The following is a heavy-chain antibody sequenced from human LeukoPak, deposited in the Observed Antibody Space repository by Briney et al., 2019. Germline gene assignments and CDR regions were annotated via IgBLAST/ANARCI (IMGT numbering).Heavy chain of an antibody. CDR1: GGSISSHY. CDR2: IYYSGST. J-gene: IGHJ6*04. V-gene: IGHV4-59*11. CDR3: ARVQCGFWSGYECGLDV. D-gene: IGHD3-3*01. Sequence: SETLSLTCTVSGGSISSHYWSWIRQPPGKGLEWIGYIYYSGSTNYNPSLKSRVTISVDTSKNQFSLKLSSVTAADTAVYYSARVQCGFWSGYECGLDVWGKGTTVTVSS.